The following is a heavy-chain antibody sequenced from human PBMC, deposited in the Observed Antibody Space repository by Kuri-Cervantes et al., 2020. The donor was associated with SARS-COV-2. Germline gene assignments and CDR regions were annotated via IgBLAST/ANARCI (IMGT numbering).Heavy chain of an antibody. V-gene: IGHV3-30-3*01. Sequence: GESLKISCAASGFTFSSYAMHWVRQAPGKGLEWVAVISYDGSNKYYADSVKGRFTISRDNSKNTLYPQMNSLRAEDTAVYYCARDVWSGYYYGMDVWGQGTTVTVSS. CDR3: ARDVWSGYYYGMDV. D-gene: IGHD3-3*01. J-gene: IGHJ6*02. CDR2: ISYDGSNK. CDR1: GFTFSSYA.